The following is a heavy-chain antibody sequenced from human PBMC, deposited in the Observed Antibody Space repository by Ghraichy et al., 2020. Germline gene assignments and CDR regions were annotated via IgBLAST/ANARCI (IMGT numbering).Heavy chain of an antibody. CDR2: ISDSGST. D-gene: IGHD2-21*01. Sequence: SETLSLTCTVSGSSRSFYWNWIRQPPGKGLEWIGHISDSGSTTYNPSLRSRVTMSIDTSKIHFSLRLDSVTAADTAVYFCARGHTYSGSKDYWGQGTLVTVSS. CDR3: ARGHTYSGSKDY. J-gene: IGHJ4*02. CDR1: GSSRSFY. V-gene: IGHV4-59*01.